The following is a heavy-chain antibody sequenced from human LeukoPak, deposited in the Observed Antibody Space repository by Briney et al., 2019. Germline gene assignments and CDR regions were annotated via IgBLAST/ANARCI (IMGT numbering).Heavy chain of an antibody. D-gene: IGHD1-26*01. Sequence: SETLSLTCAVYGGSFSGYYWSWIRQSPGKGLEWIGEINHSGSTNYNPSLKSRVTISVDTSKNQFSLKLSSVTAADTAVYYCARFGWEFRMAFDIWGQGTMVTVSS. CDR1: GGSFSGYY. CDR2: INHSGST. CDR3: ARFGWEFRMAFDI. J-gene: IGHJ3*02. V-gene: IGHV4-34*01.